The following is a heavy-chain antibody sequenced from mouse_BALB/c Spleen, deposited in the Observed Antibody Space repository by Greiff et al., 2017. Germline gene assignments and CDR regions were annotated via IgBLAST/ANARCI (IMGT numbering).Heavy chain of an antibody. J-gene: IGHJ3*01. CDR2: ISYSGST. CDR1: GYPITSDYA. CDR3: ALRYDWFAY. V-gene: IGHV3-2*02. Sequence: EVKLQESGPGLVKPSQSLSLTCTVTGYPITSDYAWNWIRQFPGNKLEWMGYISYSGSTSYNPSLKSRISITRDTSKNQFFLQLNSVTTEDTATYYCALRYDWFAYWGQGTLVTVSA. D-gene: IGHD2-14*01.